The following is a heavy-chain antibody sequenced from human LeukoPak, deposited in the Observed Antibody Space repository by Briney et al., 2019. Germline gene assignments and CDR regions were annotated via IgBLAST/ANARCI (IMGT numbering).Heavy chain of an antibody. V-gene: IGHV4-31*03. D-gene: IGHD6-13*01. CDR2: IYYSGST. J-gene: IGHJ6*03. CDR1: GGSISSGGYY. Sequence: SQTLSLTCTVSGGSISSGGYYWSWIRPHPGKGLEWIGYIYYSGSTYYNPSLKSRVTISVDTSKNQFSLKLSSVTAADTAVYYCARAYSSSWSLYYYYYYMDVWGKGTTVTVSS. CDR3: ARAYSSSWSLYYYYYYMDV.